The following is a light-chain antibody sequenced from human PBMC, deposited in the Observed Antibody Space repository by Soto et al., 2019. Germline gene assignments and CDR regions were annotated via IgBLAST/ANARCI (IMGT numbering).Light chain of an antibody. Sequence: EIVMTQSPATLSVPPGERVTLSCRASQSVSNNLAWYQQKPGQTPRLLIYGASTRATGIPARFSGSGSGTEFTLTISSLQSEDFAVYFCQQYNNWPPWTFGQGTKVEIK. V-gene: IGKV3-15*01. CDR2: GAS. J-gene: IGKJ1*01. CDR3: QQYNNWPPWT. CDR1: QSVSNN.